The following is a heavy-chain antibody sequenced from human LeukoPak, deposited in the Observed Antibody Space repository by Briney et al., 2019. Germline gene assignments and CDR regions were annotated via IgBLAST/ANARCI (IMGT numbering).Heavy chain of an antibody. CDR1: GFTFSDYY. D-gene: IGHD4-17*01. V-gene: IGHV3-11*01. CDR2: ISSSGSTI. J-gene: IGHJ6*02. CDR3: ARDTSRSDYGDTSYYYYGMDV. Sequence: GGSLRLSCAASGFTFSDYYMSWIRQAPGKGLEWVSYISSSGSTIYYADSVKGRFTISRDNAKNSLYLQMNSLRAEDTAVYYCARDTSRSDYGDTSYYYYGMDVWGQGTTVTVSS.